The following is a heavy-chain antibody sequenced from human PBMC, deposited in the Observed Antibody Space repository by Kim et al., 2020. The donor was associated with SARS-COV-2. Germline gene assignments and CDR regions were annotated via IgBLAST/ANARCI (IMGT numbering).Heavy chain of an antibody. V-gene: IGHV4-31*01. Sequence: TYYNPSLKSPVTVSVDTSKNQFSLKLSSVAAADTAVYYCARVSTYYYNYWGQGILVTVSS. CDR2: T. CDR3: ARVSTYYYNY. J-gene: IGHJ4*02. D-gene: IGHD3-22*01.